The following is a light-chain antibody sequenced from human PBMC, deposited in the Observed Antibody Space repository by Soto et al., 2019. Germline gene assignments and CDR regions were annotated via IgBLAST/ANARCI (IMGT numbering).Light chain of an antibody. Sequence: DIVLTQSPATLSLSPGERATLSCRASQSVSNFLAWYQQKPGQAPRLLISGASNRATGIPCRFSGSGSGTDFTLTISSLEPDDFAVYYWHQRSSSPCTFGQGTKVEIK. CDR2: GAS. CDR1: QSVSNF. J-gene: IGKJ1*01. CDR3: HQRSSSPCT. V-gene: IGKV3-11*01.